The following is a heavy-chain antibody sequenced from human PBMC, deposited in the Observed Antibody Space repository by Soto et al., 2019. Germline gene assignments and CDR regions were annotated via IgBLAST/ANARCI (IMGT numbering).Heavy chain of an antibody. V-gene: IGHV4-59*01. CDR2: IYYSGST. CDR1: GDSINNYF. D-gene: IGHD3-22*01. J-gene: IGHJ5*02. CDR3: ARDYDGSSYYSNLLGP. Sequence: SETLSLTCTVSGDSINNYFWSWIRQPPGKGLEWIGYIYYSGSTNYNPSLKSRVTISIDTSKNQFSLKLNSVTAADTAVYYCARDYDGSSYYSNLLGPWGPGTLVTVSS.